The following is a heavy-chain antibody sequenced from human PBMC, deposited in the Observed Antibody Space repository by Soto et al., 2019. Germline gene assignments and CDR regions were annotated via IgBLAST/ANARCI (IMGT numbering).Heavy chain of an antibody. D-gene: IGHD3-10*01. Sequence: GESLKISCKGSGYSFTSYWIGWVRQMPGKGLEWMGIIYPGDSDTRYSPSFQGQVTISADKSISTAYLQWSSLKASDTAMYYCAGGGVRGVVTRTRDYYGMDVWGQGTTVTVS. V-gene: IGHV5-51*01. CDR2: IYPGDSDT. CDR1: GYSFTSYW. J-gene: IGHJ6*02. CDR3: AGGGVRGVVTRTRDYYGMDV.